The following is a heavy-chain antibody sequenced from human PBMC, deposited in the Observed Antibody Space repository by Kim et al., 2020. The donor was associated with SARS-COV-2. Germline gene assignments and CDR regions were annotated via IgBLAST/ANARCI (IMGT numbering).Heavy chain of an antibody. CDR3: ARESRRRAYY. CDR2: ITGRDGST. CDR1: GFSFSTYD. V-gene: IGHV3-23*01. J-gene: IGHJ4*02. Sequence: GGSLRLSCAASGFSFSTYDMSWVRQAPGKGLEWVSSITGRDGSTFYADSVKGRFTISRDNSRNTLFLQLNSLRAEDTALYYCARESRRRAYYWGQGTLVT.